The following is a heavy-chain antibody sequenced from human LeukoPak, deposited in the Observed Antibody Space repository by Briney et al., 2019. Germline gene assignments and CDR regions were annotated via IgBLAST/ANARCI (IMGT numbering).Heavy chain of an antibody. CDR2: ISWNSGNI. Sequence: GGSLRLSCAASGFTFDDYAMHWVRQAPGKGLEWVSGISWNSGNIGYADSVKGRFTISRDNAKNSLYLQMNSLRAEDTALYYCVKDIGGYSSSWYRGVDAFDIWGQGTMVTVSS. CDR3: VKDIGGYSSSWYRGVDAFDI. J-gene: IGHJ3*02. CDR1: GFTFDDYA. D-gene: IGHD6-13*01. V-gene: IGHV3-9*01.